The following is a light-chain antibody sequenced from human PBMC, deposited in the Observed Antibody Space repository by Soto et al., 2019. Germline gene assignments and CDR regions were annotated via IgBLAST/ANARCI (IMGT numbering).Light chain of an antibody. CDR3: QHYNNWPRT. CDR2: GAS. V-gene: IGKV3-15*01. J-gene: IGKJ1*01. CDR1: QSVSSN. Sequence: EIVMTQSTATLSVSPGERVTLSCRASQSVSSNLAWYQQKPGQAPRLLIYGASTRATGIPARFSGSGSGTEFTLTISSLQSEDFAVYYCQHYNNWPRTFGQGTKVEIK.